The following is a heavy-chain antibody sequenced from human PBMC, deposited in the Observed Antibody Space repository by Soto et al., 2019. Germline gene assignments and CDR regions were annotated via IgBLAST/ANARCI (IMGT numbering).Heavy chain of an antibody. D-gene: IGHD6-6*01. Sequence: GGSLRLSCAASGFTFSSYWMSWVRQAPGKGLEWVANIKQDGSEKYYVDSVKGRFTISRDNAKNSLYLQMNSLRAEDTAVYYCARGRNREYSSSATRGYYYYGMDVWGQGTTVTVSS. CDR1: GFTFSSYW. V-gene: IGHV3-7*05. CDR2: IKQDGSEK. J-gene: IGHJ6*02. CDR3: ARGRNREYSSSATRGYYYYGMDV.